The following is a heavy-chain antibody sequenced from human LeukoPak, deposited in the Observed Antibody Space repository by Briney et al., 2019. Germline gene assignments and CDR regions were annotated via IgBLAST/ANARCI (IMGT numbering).Heavy chain of an antibody. V-gene: IGHV4-39*01. D-gene: IGHD4-17*01. CDR1: GGSISSGSYY. J-gene: IGHJ4*02. CDR3: VRHGRPYGDCFAY. Sequence: SETLSLTCTVSGGSISSGSYYWGWIRQPPGKGLEWIAYIYFTGSTYYNPSLKSRVTISVDTSKNQFSLKLSSVTAADTAVYYCVRHGRPYGDCFAYWGQGTLVTVSS. CDR2: IYFTGST.